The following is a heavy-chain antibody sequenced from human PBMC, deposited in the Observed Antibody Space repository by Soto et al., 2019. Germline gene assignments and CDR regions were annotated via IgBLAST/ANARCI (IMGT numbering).Heavy chain of an antibody. D-gene: IGHD4-17*01. CDR2: ISAYNGNT. Sequence: QVQLVQSGAEVKKPGASVKVSCKASGYTFTSYGISWVRQAPGQGLEWMGWISAYNGNTNYAKKLQGRVTMTTDTSTSTASMELRSLRSDDTAVYYCAREGNGDSAYYYYGMDVCGKGTTVTVSS. J-gene: IGHJ6*04. CDR3: AREGNGDSAYYYYGMDV. CDR1: GYTFTSYG. V-gene: IGHV1-18*01.